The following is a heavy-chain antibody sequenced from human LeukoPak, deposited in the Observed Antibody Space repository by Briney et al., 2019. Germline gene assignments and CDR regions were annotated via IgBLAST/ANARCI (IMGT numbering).Heavy chain of an antibody. CDR2: IIPILGTA. CDR3: ARHPRVGAQGVDY. Sequence: SVKVSCKASGGTFSSYAISWVRQAPGQGLEWMGGIIPILGTANYAQKFQGRVTITADESTSTAYMELSSLRSEDTAVYYCARHPRVGAQGVDYWGQGTLVTVSS. D-gene: IGHD1-26*01. V-gene: IGHV1-69*01. CDR1: GGTFSSYA. J-gene: IGHJ4*02.